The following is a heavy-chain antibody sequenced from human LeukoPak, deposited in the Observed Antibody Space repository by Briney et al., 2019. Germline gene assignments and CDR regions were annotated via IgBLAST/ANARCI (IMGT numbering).Heavy chain of an antibody. CDR3: ATLPTVVTAYYFDH. V-gene: IGHV4-4*09. J-gene: IGHJ4*02. D-gene: IGHD2-21*02. CDR1: GGSISSYY. Sequence: SETLSLTCTVSGGSISSYYWSWIRQPPGKGLEWIGYIYHSGSTDYNPSLKSRVTISVDTSKSQFSLKLTSVTAADTAVYYCATLPTVVTAYYFDHWGQGTLVTVSS. CDR2: IYHSGST.